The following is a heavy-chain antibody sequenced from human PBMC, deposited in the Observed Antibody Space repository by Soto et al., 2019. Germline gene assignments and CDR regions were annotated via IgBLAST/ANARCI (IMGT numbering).Heavy chain of an antibody. CDR1: GFTFSSYG. Sequence: GGSLRLSCAASGFTFSSYGMHWVRQAPGKGLEWVAVISYDGSNKYYADSVKGRFTISRDNSKNTLYLQMNSLRAEDTAVYYCAKDGYYDFWSGYSRHFDYWGQGTLVTVSS. V-gene: IGHV3-30*18. D-gene: IGHD3-3*01. CDR2: ISYDGSNK. CDR3: AKDGYYDFWSGYSRHFDY. J-gene: IGHJ4*02.